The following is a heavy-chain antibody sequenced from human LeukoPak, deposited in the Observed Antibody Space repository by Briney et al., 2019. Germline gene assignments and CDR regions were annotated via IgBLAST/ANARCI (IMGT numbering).Heavy chain of an antibody. CDR2: IGTAGDT. CDR1: GFTFSSYD. Sequence: PGGSLRLSCAASGFTFSSYDMHWVRQATGKGLEWVSAIGTAGDTYYPGSVKGRFTISRENAKNSLYLQMNSLRAGDTAVYYCARVQGLDFRWYFDLWGRGTLVTASS. V-gene: IGHV3-13*01. CDR3: ARVQGLDFRWYFDL. J-gene: IGHJ2*01.